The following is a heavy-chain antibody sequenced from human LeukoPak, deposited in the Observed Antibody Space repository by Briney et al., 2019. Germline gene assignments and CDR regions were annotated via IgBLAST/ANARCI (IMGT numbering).Heavy chain of an antibody. CDR2: IDPSDSYI. J-gene: IGHJ4*02. V-gene: IGHV5-10-1*01. Sequence: RGESLKISCKGFGYSFTSYWITWVRQLPGKGLEYMGRIDPSDSYIQYSPSSQGHVTISADKSISTAYLQWSSLRASDSAMYYCARHSGGYDLDYWGQGTLVTVSS. CDR1: GYSFTSYW. CDR3: ARHSGGYDLDY. D-gene: IGHD5-12*01.